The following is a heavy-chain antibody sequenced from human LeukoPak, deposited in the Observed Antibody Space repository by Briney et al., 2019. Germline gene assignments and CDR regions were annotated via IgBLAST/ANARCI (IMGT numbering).Heavy chain of an antibody. V-gene: IGHV3-23*01. J-gene: IGHJ4*02. CDR2: ISGSGGST. CDR1: GFTFSRYD. CDR3: AKDPGWLTQEDDYFDY. Sequence: GGSLRLSCAASGFTFSRYDMSWVRQAPGKGLEWVSGISGSGGSTYYADSVKGRFTISRDNSKNTMYLQMNSLRAEDTAVYYCAKDPGWLTQEDDYFDYWGQGTLVTVSS. D-gene: IGHD3-22*01.